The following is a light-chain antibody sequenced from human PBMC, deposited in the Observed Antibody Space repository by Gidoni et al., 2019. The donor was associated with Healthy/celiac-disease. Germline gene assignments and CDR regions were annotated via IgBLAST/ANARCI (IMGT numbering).Light chain of an antibody. CDR3: QQCPL. V-gene: IGKV1-13*02. CDR1: QGISSA. CDR2: DAS. Sequence: AIQLTQSPSSLSASVGDRVTITCRASQGISSALAWYQQKPGKAPKLLIYDASSLESGVPSRFSGSGSGTDFTLTISSLQPEDFATYYCQQCPLFGQGTKLEIK. J-gene: IGKJ2*01.